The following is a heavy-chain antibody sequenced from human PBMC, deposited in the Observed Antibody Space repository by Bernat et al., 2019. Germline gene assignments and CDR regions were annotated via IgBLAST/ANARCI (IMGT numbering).Heavy chain of an antibody. CDR3: ARGGSYYDSSGYYSTPDY. CDR1: GFTFSSYW. V-gene: IGHV3-74*01. Sequence: EVQLVESGGGLVQPGGSLRLSCAASGFTFSSYWMHWVRQAPGKGLVGVSRINSDGSSTSYADSVKGRFTISRDNAKNTLYLQMNSLRAEDTAVYYCARGGSYYDSSGYYSTPDYWGQGTLVTVSS. D-gene: IGHD3-22*01. CDR2: INSDGSST. J-gene: IGHJ4*02.